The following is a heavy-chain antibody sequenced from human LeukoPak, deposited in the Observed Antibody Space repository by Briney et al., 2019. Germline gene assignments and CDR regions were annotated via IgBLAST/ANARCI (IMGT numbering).Heavy chain of an antibody. Sequence: PGGSLRLSCAGSGFIFSTYAMTWVRQAPGKGLEWVSGISGSGDTTYYADSVKGRFTISRDNSKNTLYPQMNSLRAEDTAVYYCARGRYYLDSWGQGTLVTVSS. CDR3: ARGRYYLDS. CDR2: ISGSGDTT. CDR1: GFIFSTYA. D-gene: IGHD4-17*01. J-gene: IGHJ4*02. V-gene: IGHV3-23*01.